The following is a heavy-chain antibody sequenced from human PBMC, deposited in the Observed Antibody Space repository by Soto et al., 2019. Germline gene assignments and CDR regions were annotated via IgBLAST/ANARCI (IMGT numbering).Heavy chain of an antibody. J-gene: IGHJ6*02. CDR3: AREVIWFGEFNYYYYGMDV. V-gene: IGHV4-31*03. D-gene: IGHD3-10*01. CDR1: GGSISSGGYY. CDR2: IYYSGST. Sequence: SETLSLTCTVSGGSISSGGYYWSWIRQHPGKGLEWIGYIYYSGSTYYNPSLKSRVTISVDTSKNQFSLKLSSVTAADTAVYYCAREVIWFGEFNYYYYGMDVWGQGTTVTVSS.